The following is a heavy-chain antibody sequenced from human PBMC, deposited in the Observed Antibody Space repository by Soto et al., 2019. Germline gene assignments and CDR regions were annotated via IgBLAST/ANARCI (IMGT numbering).Heavy chain of an antibody. J-gene: IGHJ4*02. CDR2: IIPILGTA. V-gene: IGHV1-69*13. Sequence: ASVKVSCKASGGTFSSYAISWVRQAPGQGLEWMGGIIPILGTANYAQKFQGRVTITADESTSTAYMELSSLRSEDTAVYYCARDLYGDYIFGYWGQGTLVTVSS. CDR3: ARDLYGDYIFGY. D-gene: IGHD4-17*01. CDR1: GGTFSSYA.